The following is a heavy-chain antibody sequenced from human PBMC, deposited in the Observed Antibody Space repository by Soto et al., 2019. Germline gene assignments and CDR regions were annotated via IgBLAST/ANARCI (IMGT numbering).Heavy chain of an antibody. CDR2: ISGSGGST. D-gene: IGHD1-26*01. V-gene: IGHV3-23*01. CDR1: GFTLSSYA. J-gene: IGHJ4*02. Sequence: EVQLLESGGGLVQPGGSLRLSCAASGFTLSSYAMSWVRQAPGKGLEWVSAISGSGGSTYYADSVKGRFTISRDNSKNTLYLQMNSLRAEDTAVNYCAKDRVLLLPSPDEDYWGQGTLVTVSS. CDR3: AKDRVLLLPSPDEDY.